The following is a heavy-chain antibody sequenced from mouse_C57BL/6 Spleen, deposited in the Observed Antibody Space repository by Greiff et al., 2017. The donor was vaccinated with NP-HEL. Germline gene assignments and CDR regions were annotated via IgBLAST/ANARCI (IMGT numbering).Heavy chain of an antibody. Sequence: EVKLVESEGGLVQPGSSMKLSCTASGFTFSDYYMAWVRQVPEKGLEWVANINYDGSSTYYLDSLKSRFIISRDNAKNILYLQMSSLKSEDTATYYCARYYSNYVDAMDYWGQGTSVTVSS. CDR3: ARYYSNYVDAMDY. CDR1: GFTFSDYY. V-gene: IGHV5-16*01. CDR2: INYDGSST. D-gene: IGHD2-5*01. J-gene: IGHJ4*01.